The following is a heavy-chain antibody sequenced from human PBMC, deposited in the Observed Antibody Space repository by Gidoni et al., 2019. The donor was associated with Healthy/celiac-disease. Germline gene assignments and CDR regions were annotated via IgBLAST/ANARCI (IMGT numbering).Heavy chain of an antibody. CDR1: GYSISSGYY. J-gene: IGHJ3*02. CDR2: IYHSGST. D-gene: IGHD1-26*01. Sequence: QVQLQEPGPGLVKPSETLSLTCAVPGYSISSGYYWGWIRQPPGKGLEWIGSIYHSGSTYYNPSLKSRVTISVDTSKNQFSLKLSSVTAADTAVYYCAREERTYWDAFDIWGQGTMVTVSS. V-gene: IGHV4-38-2*02. CDR3: AREERTYWDAFDI.